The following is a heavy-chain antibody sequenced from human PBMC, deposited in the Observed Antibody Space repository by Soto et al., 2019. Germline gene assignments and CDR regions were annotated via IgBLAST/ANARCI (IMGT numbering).Heavy chain of an antibody. V-gene: IGHV4-31*03. Sequence: QVQLQESGPGLVKPSQTLSLTCTVSGGSISSGGYYWSWIRQHPGKGLEWIGYIYYSGSTYYNPSLKSRVTISVDTSKNQFSLKLSAVTAADTAVYYCARAATYYDFWSGPEGYYYGMDVWGQGTTVTVSS. CDR1: GGSISSGGYY. J-gene: IGHJ6*02. D-gene: IGHD3-3*01. CDR2: IYYSGST. CDR3: ARAATYYDFWSGPEGYYYGMDV.